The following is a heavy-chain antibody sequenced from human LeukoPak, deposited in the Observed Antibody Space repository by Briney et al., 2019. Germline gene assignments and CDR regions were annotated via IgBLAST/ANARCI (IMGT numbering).Heavy chain of an antibody. CDR3: ARVMEYYFYYMDV. V-gene: IGHV3-74*01. Sequence: GGSLRLSCAASGFTFSNYWMHWVRQAPGKGLVWVSRINSDGRSTNYADSVKGRFTISRDNTRNSLYLQMNSLKVEDTAVYYCARVMEYYFYYMDVWGKGTTVTISS. CDR2: INSDGRST. J-gene: IGHJ6*03. D-gene: IGHD1-1*01. CDR1: GFTFSNYW.